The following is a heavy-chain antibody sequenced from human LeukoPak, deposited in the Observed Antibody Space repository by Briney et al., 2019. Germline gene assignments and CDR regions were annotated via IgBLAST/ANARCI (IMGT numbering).Heavy chain of an antibody. J-gene: IGHJ3*02. V-gene: IGHV3-66*04. D-gene: IGHD3-3*01. CDR2: IYGGGST. CDR3: ARHYDFDAFDI. Sequence: GGSLRLSCAASGFSFSDYYMDWVRQAPGKGLEWVSVIYGGGSTDYADSVKGRFTISRDNSKNMLYLQMNSLRAEDTAVYYCARHYDFDAFDIWGQGTMVTVSS. CDR1: GFSFSDYY.